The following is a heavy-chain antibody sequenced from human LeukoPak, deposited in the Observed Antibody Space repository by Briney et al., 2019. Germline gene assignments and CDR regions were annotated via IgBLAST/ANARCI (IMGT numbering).Heavy chain of an antibody. CDR2: IIPIFGTA. CDR3: ARAPERYYYDSSGKRDRNAFDI. V-gene: IGHV1-69*05. J-gene: IGHJ3*02. CDR1: GGTFSSYA. Sequence: SVKVSCKASGGTFSSYAISWGRQAPGQGREWRGRIIPIFGTANYAQKFQGRVTITTDESTSTAYMELSSLRSEDTAVYYCARAPERYYYDSSGKRDRNAFDIWGQGTMVTVSS. D-gene: IGHD3-22*01.